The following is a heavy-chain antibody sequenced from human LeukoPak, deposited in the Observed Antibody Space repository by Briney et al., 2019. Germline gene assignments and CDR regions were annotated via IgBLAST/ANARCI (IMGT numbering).Heavy chain of an antibody. Sequence: GGSLRLSCAASGFTFSSYGMNWVRQAPGKGLEWVSSIGSSSSYIYYAGSVKGRFTISRDNAKNSLYLQMNSLRAEDTAVYYCARIVDPFDYWGQGTLVTVSS. CDR3: ARIVDPFDY. J-gene: IGHJ4*02. V-gene: IGHV3-21*01. CDR1: GFTFSSYG. CDR2: IGSSSSYI. D-gene: IGHD2-21*01.